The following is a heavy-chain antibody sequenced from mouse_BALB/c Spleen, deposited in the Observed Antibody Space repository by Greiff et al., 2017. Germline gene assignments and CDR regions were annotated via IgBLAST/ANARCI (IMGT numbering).Heavy chain of an antibody. V-gene: IGHV5-17*02. J-gene: IGHJ3*01. Sequence: EVMLVESGGGLVQPGGSRKLSCAASGFTFSSFGMHWVRQAPEKGLEWVAYISSGSSTIYYADTVKGRFTISRDNPKNTLFLQMTSLRSEDTAMYDCARSRYDAGWFAYWGQGTLVTVSA. CDR1: GFTFSSFG. D-gene: IGHD2-14*01. CDR3: ARSRYDAGWFAY. CDR2: ISSGSSTI.